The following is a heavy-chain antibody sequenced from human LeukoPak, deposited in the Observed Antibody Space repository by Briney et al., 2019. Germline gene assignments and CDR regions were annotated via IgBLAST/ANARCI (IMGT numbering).Heavy chain of an antibody. CDR1: GGTFSIYA. CDR3: AREGSGDYLDY. V-gene: IGHV1-69*13. Sequence: ASVKVSCKASGGTFSIYAISWVRQAPGQGLEWMGGIIPIFGTANYAQKFQGRVTITADESTSTAYMELSSLRSEDTAVHYCAREGSGDYLDYWGQGTLVTVSS. J-gene: IGHJ4*02. CDR2: IIPIFGTA. D-gene: IGHD4-17*01.